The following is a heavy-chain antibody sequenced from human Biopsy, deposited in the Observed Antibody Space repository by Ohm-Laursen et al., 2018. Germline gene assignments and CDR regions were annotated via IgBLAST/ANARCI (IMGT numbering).Heavy chain of an antibody. V-gene: IGHV3-48*04. CDR1: GFDFSDYS. CDR3: ARLNSGTYDASDL. D-gene: IGHD1-26*01. Sequence: SLRLSCAASGFDFSDYSMNWVRQAPGKGMEWTSYIYGGGSPVSYADSVKGRFTISRDNAQNSLYLHMNSLRAEDTAVYYCARLNSGTYDASDLWGQGTMVIVSS. J-gene: IGHJ3*01. CDR2: IYGGGSPV.